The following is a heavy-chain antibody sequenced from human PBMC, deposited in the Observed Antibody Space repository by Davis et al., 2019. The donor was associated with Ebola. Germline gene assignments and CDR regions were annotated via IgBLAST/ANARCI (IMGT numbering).Heavy chain of an antibody. CDR2: ISYDGSDK. J-gene: IGHJ4*02. CDR1: GFTFSTYG. V-gene: IGHV3-30*18. Sequence: GESLKISCAASGFTFSTYGMHWVRQAPGKGLEWVAVISYDGSDKYYADSVKGRFTISRDNSKNTLYLQMNSLRAEDTAVYYCAKASCTNGVCAHQGADCWGQGTLVTVSS. D-gene: IGHD2-8*01. CDR3: AKASCTNGVCAHQGADC.